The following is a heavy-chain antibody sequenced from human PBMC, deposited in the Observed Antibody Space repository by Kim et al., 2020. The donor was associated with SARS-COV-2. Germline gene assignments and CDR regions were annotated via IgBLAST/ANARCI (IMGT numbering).Heavy chain of an antibody. CDR2: IYYSGST. CDR1: GGSISSSSYY. D-gene: IGHD6-13*01. V-gene: IGHV4-39*07. J-gene: IGHJ5*02. CDR3: ARDSGYSSSWYPVEDDWFDP. Sequence: SETLSLTCTVSGGSISSSSYYWGWIRQPPGKGLEWIGSIYYSGSTYYNPSLKSRVTISVDTSKNQFSLKLSSVTAADTAVYYCARDSGYSSSWYPVEDDWFDPWGQGTLVTVSS.